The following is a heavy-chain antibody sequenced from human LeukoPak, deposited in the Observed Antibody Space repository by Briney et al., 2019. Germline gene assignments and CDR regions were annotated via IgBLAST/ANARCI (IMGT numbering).Heavy chain of an antibody. CDR2: IYPGDSDT. D-gene: IGHD2-2*02. CDR3: VRGRGSCSSTTCYIFDY. CDR1: GYSFTSYW. J-gene: IGHJ4*02. V-gene: IGHV5-51*01. Sequence: GESLKISCKGSGYSFTSYWIGWVRPMPGKGLEWMGIIYPGDSDTRYSPSFQGQVTISADRSISTAYLQWSSLKASDTAMYYCVRGRGSCSSTTCYIFDYWGQGTLVTVSS.